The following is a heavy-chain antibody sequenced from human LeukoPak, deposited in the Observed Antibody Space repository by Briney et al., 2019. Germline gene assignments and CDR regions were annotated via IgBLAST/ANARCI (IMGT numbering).Heavy chain of an antibody. CDR1: GGSISRGGYF. V-gene: IGHV4-31*03. D-gene: IGHD3-22*01. CDR2: IYYSGST. Sequence: PSETLSLTCSVSGGSISRGGYFWSWIRQHPGKGLEWIGYIYYSGSTYYNPSLKSRVTMSVDTSKNQFSLKLSSVTAADTAVYYCARTVEYYDSSGYFPIPYYYYGMDVWGQGTTVTVSS. CDR3: ARTVEYYDSSGYFPIPYYYYGMDV. J-gene: IGHJ6*02.